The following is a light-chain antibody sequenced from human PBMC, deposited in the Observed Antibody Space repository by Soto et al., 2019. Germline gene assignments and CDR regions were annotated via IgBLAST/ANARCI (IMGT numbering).Light chain of an antibody. Sequence: QSVLTQPASVSGSPGQSITISCTGTSSDVGGYNDVSWYQQYPGRAPGLMVYNVDDRPSGVSNRFSGSKSGNTASLTISGLQAEDEADYYCSSYTSSSTVIFGGGTKLTVL. CDR1: SSDVGGYND. CDR2: NVD. CDR3: SSYTSSSTVI. V-gene: IGLV2-14*03. J-gene: IGLJ2*01.